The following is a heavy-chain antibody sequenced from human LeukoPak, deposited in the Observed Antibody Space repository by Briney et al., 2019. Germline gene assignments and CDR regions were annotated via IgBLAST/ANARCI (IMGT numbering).Heavy chain of an antibody. J-gene: IGHJ4*02. CDR3: ATAQLTFGGVIVSFDY. CDR1: GYTLTELS. Sequence: ASVKVSCKVSGYTLTELSMHWVRQAPGKGLEWMGGFDPEDGETIYAQKFQGRVTMTEDTSTDTAYMELSSLRSEDTAVYYCATAQLTFGGVIVSFDYWGQGTLVTVSS. D-gene: IGHD3-16*02. CDR2: FDPEDGET. V-gene: IGHV1-24*01.